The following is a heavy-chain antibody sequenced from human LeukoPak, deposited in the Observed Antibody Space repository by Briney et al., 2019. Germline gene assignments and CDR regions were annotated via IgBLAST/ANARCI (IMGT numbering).Heavy chain of an antibody. CDR1: GGSISSSSYY. J-gene: IGHJ5*02. V-gene: IGHV4-39*01. CDR3: ARDNIVVVFACSDP. Sequence: SETLSLTCIVSGGSISSSSYYWGWIRQAPGKGLEWIGTIYYSGTTYYNPSLKSRVTISVDTSKNQCSLKLSSVTAADTAVYYCARDNIVVVFACSDPWGQGTLVTVSS. CDR2: IYYSGTT. D-gene: IGHD2-21*01.